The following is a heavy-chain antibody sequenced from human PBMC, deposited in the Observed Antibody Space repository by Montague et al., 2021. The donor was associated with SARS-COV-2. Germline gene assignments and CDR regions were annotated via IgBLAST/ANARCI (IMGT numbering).Heavy chain of an antibody. J-gene: IGHJ3*02. Sequence: SETLSLTCTVSGGSISTYYWSWIRQPPGKGLELIWYIYYSGSTNYYPSLTSRVPITVATSKNQFSLKLSSVTAAATAVYYCARADITMVRGVNRWAFDIWGQGTMVTVSS. CDR1: GGSISTYY. D-gene: IGHD3-10*01. CDR2: IYYSGST. V-gene: IGHV4-59*01. CDR3: ARADITMVRGVNRWAFDI.